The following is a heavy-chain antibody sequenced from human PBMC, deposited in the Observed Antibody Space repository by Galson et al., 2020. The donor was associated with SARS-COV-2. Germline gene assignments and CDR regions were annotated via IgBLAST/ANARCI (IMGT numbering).Heavy chain of an antibody. CDR2: IYYSGST. J-gene: IGHJ3*02. Sequence: SETLSLTCTVSGGSISSSSYYWGWIRQPPGQGLEWIGSIYYSGSTYYNPSLKSRVTISVDTSKNQFSLKLSSVTAADTAVYYCASTITMIVVVIPWAFDIWGQGTMVTVSS. CDR1: GGSISSSSYY. D-gene: IGHD3-22*01. V-gene: IGHV4-39*01. CDR3: ASTITMIVVVIPWAFDI.